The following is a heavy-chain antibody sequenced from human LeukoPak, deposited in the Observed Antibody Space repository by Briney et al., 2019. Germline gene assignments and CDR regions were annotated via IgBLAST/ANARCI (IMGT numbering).Heavy chain of an antibody. J-gene: IGHJ4*02. CDR2: IRSKAYGGTT. CDR3: TREERYCSGGSCYVVDY. CDR1: GFTFGVYA. D-gene: IGHD2-15*01. V-gene: IGHV3-49*04. Sequence: GGSLRLSCTASGFTFGVYAMSWVRQAPGKGLEWVGFIRSKAYGGTTEYAASVKGRFTISRDDSKSIDYLQMNSLKTEDTAVYYCTREERYCSGGSCYVVDYWGQGTLVTVSS.